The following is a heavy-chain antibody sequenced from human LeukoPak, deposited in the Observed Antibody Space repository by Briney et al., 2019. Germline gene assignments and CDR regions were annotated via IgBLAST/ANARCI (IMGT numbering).Heavy chain of an antibody. CDR2: TYYRSKWYN. Sequence: SQTLSLTCAISGDSDSSNSAAWNWIRQSPSRGLEWLGRTYYRSKWYNDYAVSVKSRITINPDTSKNQFSLQLNSVTPEDTAVYYCARDLGYGDYIDYGMDVWGQGTTVTVSS. V-gene: IGHV6-1*01. CDR1: GDSDSSNSAA. CDR3: ARDLGYGDYIDYGMDV. D-gene: IGHD4-17*01. J-gene: IGHJ6*02.